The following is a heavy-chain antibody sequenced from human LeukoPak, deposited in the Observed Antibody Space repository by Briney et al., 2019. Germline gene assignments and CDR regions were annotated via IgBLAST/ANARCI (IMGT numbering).Heavy chain of an antibody. Sequence: SETLSLTCAVYGGSFSGYYWSWIRQPPGKGPEWIGEINHSGSTNYNPSLKSRVTISVDTSKNQFSLKLSSVTAADTAVYYCARGPNSYYYDSSGYSYWGQGTLVTVSS. V-gene: IGHV4-34*01. CDR3: ARGPNSYYYDSSGYSY. CDR2: INHSGST. D-gene: IGHD3-22*01. J-gene: IGHJ4*02. CDR1: GGSFSGYY.